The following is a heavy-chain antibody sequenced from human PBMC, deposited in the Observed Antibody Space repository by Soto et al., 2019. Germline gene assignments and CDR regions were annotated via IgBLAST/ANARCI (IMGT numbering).Heavy chain of an antibody. CDR3: AREVGAIDNWFDP. J-gene: IGHJ5*02. V-gene: IGHV1-69*06. CDR1: GGTFSSYA. D-gene: IGHD1-26*01. CDR2: ITPIFGTA. Sequence: ASVKVSCKASGGTFSSYAISWVRQAPGQGLEWMGGITPIFGTANYAQKFQGRVTITADKSTSTAYMELSSLRSEDTAVYYCAREVGAIDNWFDPWGQGTLVTVSS.